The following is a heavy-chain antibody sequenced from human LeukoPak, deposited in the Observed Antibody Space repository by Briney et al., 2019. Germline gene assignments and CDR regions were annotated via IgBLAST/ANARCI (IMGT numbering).Heavy chain of an antibody. CDR2: ISWNSGSI. Sequence: GRCLRLSCAASGYTFFVYAMHWVRRAPGRGLEWGSGISWNSGSIGYADSVKGRFTISRDNAKNSLYPQMNSLRAEDTALYYCAKDIRPYSGSHFFDYWGQGTRVTVST. J-gene: IGHJ4*02. CDR1: GYTFFVYA. D-gene: IGHD1-26*01. CDR3: AKDIRPYSGSHFFDY. V-gene: IGHV3-9*01.